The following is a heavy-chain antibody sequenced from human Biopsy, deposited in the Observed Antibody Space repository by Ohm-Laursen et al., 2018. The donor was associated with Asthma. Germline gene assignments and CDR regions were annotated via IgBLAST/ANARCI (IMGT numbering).Heavy chain of an antibody. D-gene: IGHD6-13*01. CDR1: SGSGGYMRSGNYY. Sequence: SDTLSLTCSLSSGSGGYMRSGNYYWGWIRQPPGKGLEWIGSIYYSGTTYYNPSLESRVTVSADTSKNQFSLKPPSVTAADTAVYYCVRGSSSWHHGPFHYYYGLDVWGQGTTATVSS. CDR2: IYYSGTT. V-gene: IGHV4-39*01. CDR3: VRGSSSWHHGPFHYYYGLDV. J-gene: IGHJ6*02.